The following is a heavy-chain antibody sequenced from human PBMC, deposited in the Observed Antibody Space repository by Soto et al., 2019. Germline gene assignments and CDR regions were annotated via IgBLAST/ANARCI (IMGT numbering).Heavy chain of an antibody. CDR1: GFTFSSYS. J-gene: IGHJ6*02. D-gene: IGHD6-19*01. Sequence: PGGSLRLSCAASGFTFSSYSMNWVRQAPGKGLEWVSSISSSSSYIYYADSVEGRFTISRDNAKNSLYLQMNSLRAEDTAVYYCAREDSSGWYGGYYYYYGMDVWGQGTTVTVSS. V-gene: IGHV3-21*01. CDR2: ISSSSSYI. CDR3: AREDSSGWYGGYYYYYGMDV.